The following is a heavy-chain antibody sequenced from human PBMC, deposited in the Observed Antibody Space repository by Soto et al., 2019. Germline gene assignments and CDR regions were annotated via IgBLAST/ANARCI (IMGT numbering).Heavy chain of an antibody. CDR1: RFTFSNAW. CDR3: TTDTRWAVAGSPTQDY. V-gene: IGHV3-15*07. J-gene: IGHJ4*02. CDR2: IKTKAEGGTT. Sequence: EVQLLESGGGLVKPGGSLRLSCAASRFTFSNAWMNWVHQAPGRGLEWVGRIKTKAEGGTTDFTAPVKGRFTISRDDSKNTLYLQMNSLRTEDTAVYYCTTDTRWAVAGSPTQDYWGQGTLVTVSS. D-gene: IGHD6-19*01.